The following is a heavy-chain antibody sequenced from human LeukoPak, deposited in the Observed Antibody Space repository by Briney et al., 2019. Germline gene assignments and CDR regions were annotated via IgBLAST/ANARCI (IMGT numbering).Heavy chain of an antibody. V-gene: IGHV1-2*02. D-gene: IGHD4/OR15-4a*01. CDR1: GYTFTAYY. Sequence: TSVKVSCEASGYTFTAYYIHWVRQAPGQGLEWMGWINPTTGGASYAQKFQGRVTMTRDTSTSTVYMELSSLRSEDTAVYYCARDLDYGEKSEDYWGQGTLVTVSS. CDR3: ARDLDYGEKSEDY. J-gene: IGHJ4*02. CDR2: INPTTGGA.